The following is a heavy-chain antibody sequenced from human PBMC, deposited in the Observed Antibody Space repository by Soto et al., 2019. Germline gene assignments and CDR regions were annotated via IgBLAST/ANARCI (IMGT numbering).Heavy chain of an antibody. CDR3: AADLGAVARSGPHYYYGMDV. Sequence: SVKVSCKASGFTFSTSAVQWVRQARGQRLEWIGWIVVGSGYRNYAQRFQERVTITRGMSTSTAYMEVSSLRSEDTAVYYCAADLGAVARSGPHYYYGMDVWGQGTTVTVSS. J-gene: IGHJ6*02. V-gene: IGHV1-58*01. D-gene: IGHD6-19*01. CDR2: IVVGSGYR. CDR1: GFTFSTSA.